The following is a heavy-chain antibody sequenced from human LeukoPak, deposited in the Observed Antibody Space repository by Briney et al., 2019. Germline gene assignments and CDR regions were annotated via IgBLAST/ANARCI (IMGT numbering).Heavy chain of an antibody. CDR3: ARDPGIVGATRGPYYYYMDV. CDR1: GGSISSYY. V-gene: IGHV4-4*07. D-gene: IGHD1-26*01. J-gene: IGHJ6*03. Sequence: SETLSLTCTVSGGSISSYYWSWIRQPAGKGLEWIGRIYTSGSTNYNPSLKSRVTMSVDTSKNQFSLKLSSVTAADTAVYYCARDPGIVGATRGPYYYYMDVWGKGTTVTVSS. CDR2: IYTSGST.